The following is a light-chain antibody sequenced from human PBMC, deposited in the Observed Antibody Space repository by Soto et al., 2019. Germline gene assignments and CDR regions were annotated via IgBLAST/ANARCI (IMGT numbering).Light chain of an antibody. J-gene: IGLJ1*01. CDR1: TSNIGSNY. CDR2: RNN. V-gene: IGLV1-47*01. Sequence: QSALTQPPSASGTPGQGVTISCSGSTSNIGSNYVYWYQQLPGTAPKLLIYRNNQRPSGVPDRFSGSQSGTSASLAISGLRSDDEADYFCATWDDSLNGFYVFGTGTKVTV. CDR3: ATWDDSLNGFYV.